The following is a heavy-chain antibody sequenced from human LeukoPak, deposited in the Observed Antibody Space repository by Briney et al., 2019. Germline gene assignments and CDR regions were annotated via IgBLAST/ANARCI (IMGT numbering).Heavy chain of an antibody. CDR1: GFTFSSYA. V-gene: IGHV3-23*01. CDR3: AKDEEDSSGWYAL. CDR2: ISGCGGST. Sequence: GGSLRLSCAASGFTFSSYAMHWVRQAPGKGLEWVSAISGCGGSTYYADSVKGRFTISRDNSKNTLYLQMNSLRAEDTAVYYCAKDEEDSSGWYALWGQGTLVTVSS. D-gene: IGHD6-19*01. J-gene: IGHJ4*02.